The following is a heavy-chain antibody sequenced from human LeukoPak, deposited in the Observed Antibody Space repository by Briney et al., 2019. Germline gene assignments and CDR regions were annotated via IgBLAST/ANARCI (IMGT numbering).Heavy chain of an antibody. V-gene: IGHV1-2*02. J-gene: IGHJ4*02. CDR1: GYTFTVYY. Sequence: GASMKVSCKASGYTFTVYYLHWVRQAPGQGLEWMGWINPNGGGTNYAQKFQGRVTMTRDTSISTAYMELSSLRSDDTAVYFCTRGPSAWGQGALVTVSS. CDR2: INPNGGGT. CDR3: TRGPSA.